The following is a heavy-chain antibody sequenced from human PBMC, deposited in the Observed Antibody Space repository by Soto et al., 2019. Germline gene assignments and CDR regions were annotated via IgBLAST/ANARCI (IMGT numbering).Heavy chain of an antibody. D-gene: IGHD2-21*02. CDR2: INAGNGNT. V-gene: IGHV1-3*01. Sequence: DSLQVSCTSSGYPFTSYSMHWVRHAPGQRLAWMGWINAGNGNTKYSQKFQGRVTITRDTSASTAYMELSSLRSEDTAVYYCAREEGRESVTDNNGFQPWGEGRVVTV. CDR3: AREEGRESVTDNNGFQP. CDR1: GYPFTSYS. J-gene: IGHJ5*02.